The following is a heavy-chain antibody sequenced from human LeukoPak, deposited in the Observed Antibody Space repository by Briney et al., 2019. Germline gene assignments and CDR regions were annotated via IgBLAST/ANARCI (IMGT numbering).Heavy chain of an antibody. CDR3: AKSSGGYYYYYGMDV. V-gene: IGHV3-30*18. Sequence: PGRSLRLSCAASGFTFSSYGMHWVRQAPGKGLEWVAVISYDGSNEYYADSVKGRFTISRDNSKNTLYLQMNSLRAEDTAVYYCAKSSGGYYYYYGMDVWGQGTTVTVSS. J-gene: IGHJ6*02. D-gene: IGHD3-3*01. CDR1: GFTFSSYG. CDR2: ISYDGSNE.